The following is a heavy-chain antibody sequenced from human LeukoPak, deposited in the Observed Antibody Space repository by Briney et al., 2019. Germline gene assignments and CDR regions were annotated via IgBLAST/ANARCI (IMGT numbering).Heavy chain of an antibody. D-gene: IGHD3-22*01. CDR2: ISYDRSNK. CDR1: GFTFSSYG. Sequence: GGSLRLSSAASGFTFSSYGMHWVRQAPGKGLEWVAVISYDRSNKYYADSVRGRFTISRDNSKNTLYLQMSSLRAEDTAVYYCAKDQTYDSSGYYQTPPGVWGQGTTVTVSS. CDR3: AKDQTYDSSGYYQTPPGV. V-gene: IGHV3-30*18. J-gene: IGHJ6*02.